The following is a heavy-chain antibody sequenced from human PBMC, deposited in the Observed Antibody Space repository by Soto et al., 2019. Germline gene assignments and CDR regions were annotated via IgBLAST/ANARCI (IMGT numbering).Heavy chain of an antibody. D-gene: IGHD2-21*02. J-gene: IGHJ3*02. CDR2: ISYDGSNK. V-gene: IGHV3-30-3*01. Sequence: HPGGSLRLSCAASGFTFSSYAMHWVRQAPGKGLEWVAVISYDGSNKYYADSVKGRFTISRDNSKNTLYLQMNSLRAEDTAVYYCARDLGYCGGDCYSAFDIWGQGTMVTVSS. CDR3: ARDLGYCGGDCYSAFDI. CDR1: GFTFSSYA.